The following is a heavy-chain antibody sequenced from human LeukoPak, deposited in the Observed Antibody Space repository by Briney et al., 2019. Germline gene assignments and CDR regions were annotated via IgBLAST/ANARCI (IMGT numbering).Heavy chain of an antibody. J-gene: IGHJ6*03. CDR2: INPNSGGT. CDR1: GYTFTGYY. V-gene: IGHV1-2*02. D-gene: IGHD5-12*01. CDR3: ARGLGIVAQYYYYMDV. Sequence: ASVKVSCKASGYTFTGYYMHWVRQAPGQGLEWTGWINPNSGGTNYAQKFQGRVTMTRDTSISTAYMELSRLRSDDTAVYYCARGLGIVAQYYYYMDVWGKGTTVTVSS.